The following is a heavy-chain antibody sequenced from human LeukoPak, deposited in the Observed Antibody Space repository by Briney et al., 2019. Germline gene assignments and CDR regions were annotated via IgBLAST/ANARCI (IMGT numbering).Heavy chain of an antibody. CDR3: AKDRRHRDGFDF. V-gene: IGHV4-59*01. D-gene: IGHD6-25*01. CDR2: IYNTGST. Sequence: PSETLSLTCTVSGVSISSYYWSWIRQPPGKGLDWIGYIYNTGSTNYNPSLKSRVTMSLDTSKNQFSLKLSSVTAADTAIYYCAKDRRHRDGFDFWGQGTMVTVSS. J-gene: IGHJ3*01. CDR1: GVSISSYY.